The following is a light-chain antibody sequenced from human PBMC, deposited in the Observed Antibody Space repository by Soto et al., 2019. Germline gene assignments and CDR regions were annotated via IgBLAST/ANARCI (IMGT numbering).Light chain of an antibody. CDR1: GSDIAGYNY. CDR2: EVT. CDR3: TSFTSTSSLYV. V-gene: IGLV2-14*01. J-gene: IGLJ1*01. Sequence: QSALTQPASVSGSVGQSITISCTGTGSDIAGYNYISWYQQLPGKAPKLMIYEVTIRPSGISNRFSGSKSGNTASLTISGLQAEDEADYFCTSFTSTSSLYVFGTGTKLTVL.